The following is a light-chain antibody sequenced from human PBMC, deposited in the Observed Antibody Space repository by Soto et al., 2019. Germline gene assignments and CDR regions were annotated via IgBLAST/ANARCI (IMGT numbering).Light chain of an antibody. V-gene: IGKV1-5*03. CDR1: QSISDW. J-gene: IGKJ1*01. CDR2: KAS. Sequence: DIQMTQSPSTLSASVGDRVTITCRASQSISDWLAWYQQKPGKAPKLLIYKASSLESGVPSRFSGSGSGTEFTLTISSLQPDDFATYYCQHYNSYPWTFGQGTKGEMK. CDR3: QHYNSYPWT.